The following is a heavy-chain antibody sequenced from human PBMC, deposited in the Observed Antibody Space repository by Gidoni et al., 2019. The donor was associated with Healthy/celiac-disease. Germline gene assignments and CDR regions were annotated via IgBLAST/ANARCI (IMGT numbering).Heavy chain of an antibody. CDR3: ARDSSYYYGSGSYYLPDY. Sequence: EVQLVESGGGLVQPGGSLRLSCAASGFTFSSYSMNWVRQAPGKGLEWVSYISSSSSTIYYADSVKGRFTISRDNAKNSLYLQMNSLRDEDTAVYYCARDSSYYYGSGSYYLPDYWGQGTLVTVSS. D-gene: IGHD3-10*01. CDR1: GFTFSSYS. J-gene: IGHJ4*02. CDR2: ISSSSSTI. V-gene: IGHV3-48*02.